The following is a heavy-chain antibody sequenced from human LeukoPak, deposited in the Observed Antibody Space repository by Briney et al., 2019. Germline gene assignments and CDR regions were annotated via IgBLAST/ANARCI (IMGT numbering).Heavy chain of an antibody. Sequence: PSETLSLTCAVYGGSFSGYYWSWIRQPPGKGLEWIGEINHSGSTNYNPSLKSRVTISVDTSKNQFSLKLSSVTAADTAVFYCARLHWGSGGSGSFDYWGQGTLVTVSS. J-gene: IGHJ4*02. D-gene: IGHD7-27*01. CDR2: INHSGST. V-gene: IGHV4-34*01. CDR1: GGSFSGYY. CDR3: ARLHWGSGGSGSFDY.